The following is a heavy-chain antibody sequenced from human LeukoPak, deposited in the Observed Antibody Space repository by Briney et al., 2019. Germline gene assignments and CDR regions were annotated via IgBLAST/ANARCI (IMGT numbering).Heavy chain of an antibody. CDR2: ISSSSSYT. CDR3: ARDRAKGPGWFDP. V-gene: IGHV3-11*06. J-gene: IGHJ5*02. CDR1: GFTFSDYY. Sequence: GGSLRLSCAASGFTFSDYYMSWIRQAPGKGLEWVSYISSSSSYTNYADSVKGRFTISRDNAKNSLYLQMNSLRAEDTAVYYCARDRAKGPGWFDPWGQGILVTVSS.